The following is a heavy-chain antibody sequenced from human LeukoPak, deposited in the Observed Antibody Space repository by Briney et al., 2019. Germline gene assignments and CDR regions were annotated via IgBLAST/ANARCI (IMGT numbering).Heavy chain of an antibody. CDR1: GGSFCGYY. Sequence: PSETLSLSCAVSGGSFCGYYWSWIRQPPGKGLEWVGEINDSGSTNYNPCLKSRVTISVDTSKNKFSLKLSTVTAADTAVYYCARARPRVLWFGEINLLVGPWGQGTLVTVSS. V-gene: IGHV4-34*01. CDR3: ARARPRVLWFGEINLLVGP. CDR2: INDSGST. J-gene: IGHJ4*02. D-gene: IGHD3-10*01.